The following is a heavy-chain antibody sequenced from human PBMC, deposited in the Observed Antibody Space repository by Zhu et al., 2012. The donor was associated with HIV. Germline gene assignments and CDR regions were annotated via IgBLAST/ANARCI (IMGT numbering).Heavy chain of an antibody. Sequence: QVQLVESGGGLVKPGGSLRLSCAVSGFDFSDSYMGWIRQPPGKGLEWLSYIDNRGGNTYYADSIQGRFIISRDNAKNSLFLQMKSLRVEDTAVYYCAGGGWLRYIAHDSWGQGTLVTVS. CDR1: GFDFSDSY. CDR3: AGGGWLRYIAHDS. CDR2: IDNRGGNT. D-gene: IGHD5-12*01. J-gene: IGHJ5*01. V-gene: IGHV3-11*04.